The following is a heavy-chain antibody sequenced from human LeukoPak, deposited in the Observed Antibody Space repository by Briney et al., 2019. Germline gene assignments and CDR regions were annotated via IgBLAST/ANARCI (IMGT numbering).Heavy chain of an antibody. D-gene: IGHD6-19*01. CDR3: AREELPQWLVPRESNYFDY. Sequence: PGGSLRLSCAASGFTFSSYWMSWVRQAPGKGLEWVANIKQDGSEKYYVDSVKGRLTISRDNAKNSLYLQMNSLRAEDTAVYYCAREELPQWLVPRESNYFDYWGQGTLVTVSS. V-gene: IGHV3-7*01. CDR1: GFTFSSYW. CDR2: IKQDGSEK. J-gene: IGHJ4*02.